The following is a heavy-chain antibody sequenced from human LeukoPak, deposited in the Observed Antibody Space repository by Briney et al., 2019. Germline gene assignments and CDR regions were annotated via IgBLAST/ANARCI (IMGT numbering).Heavy chain of an antibody. V-gene: IGHV4-39*01. CDR2: IYYSGST. CDR1: GGSISSSSYY. D-gene: IGHD1-26*01. Sequence: SETLSLTCTVSGGSISSSSYYWGWIRQPPGKGLEWIGSIYYSGSTYYNPSLKSRVTISVDTSKNQFSLKLSSVTAADTAVYYCARLKNTIVGAMDYWGQGTRVTVSS. CDR3: ARLKNTIVGAMDY. J-gene: IGHJ4*02.